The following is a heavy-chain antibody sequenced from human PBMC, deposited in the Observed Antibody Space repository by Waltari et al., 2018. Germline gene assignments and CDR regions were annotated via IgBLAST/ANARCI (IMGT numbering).Heavy chain of an antibody. D-gene: IGHD3-22*01. Sequence: VQLEESGPGLVRPSETLSLTCTVSGDFLGDDYWTWIRQAPGKGLEWIAYLRNTGATKCTPALESRVSISAVTAKKQFSLRLTSVTAADTAIYYCARLPKKYYDRLGWGFFDYWGQGILVTVSS. V-gene: IGHV4-59*08. J-gene: IGHJ4*02. CDR3: ARLPKKYYDRLGWGFFDY. CDR1: GDFLGDDY. CDR2: LRNTGAT.